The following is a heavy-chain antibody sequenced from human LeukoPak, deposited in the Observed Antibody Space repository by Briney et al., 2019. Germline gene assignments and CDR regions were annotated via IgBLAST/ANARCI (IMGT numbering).Heavy chain of an antibody. CDR2: INPNSGGT. V-gene: IGHV1-2*06. CDR1: GYTFTGYY. D-gene: IGHD6-19*01. J-gene: IGHJ3*02. CDR3: ARTIAVAGDAFDI. Sequence: ASVKVSCKASGYTFTGYYMHWVRQAPGQGVDGMGRINPNSGGTNYAQKFQGRVTMTRDTSISTAYMELSRLRSDDTAVYYCARTIAVAGDAFDIWGQGTMVTVSS.